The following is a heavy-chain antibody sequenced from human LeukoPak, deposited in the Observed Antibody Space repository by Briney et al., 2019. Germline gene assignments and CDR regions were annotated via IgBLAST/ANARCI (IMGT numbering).Heavy chain of an antibody. Sequence: ASVKVSCKASGYTFTSYDINWVRQATGQGLEWMGWMNPNSGNTGYAQKFQGRVTMTRNTSISTAYMELSSLRSEDTAVYYCARAKARRWLQPPEYYFDYWGQGTLVTVSS. CDR1: GYTFTSYD. CDR2: MNPNSGNT. V-gene: IGHV1-8*01. D-gene: IGHD5-12*01. J-gene: IGHJ4*02. CDR3: ARAKARRWLQPPEYYFDY.